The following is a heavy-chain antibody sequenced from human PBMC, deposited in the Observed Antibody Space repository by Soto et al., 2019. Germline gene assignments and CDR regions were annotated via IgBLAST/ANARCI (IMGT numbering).Heavy chain of an antibody. CDR1: GYIFSNYG. V-gene: IGHV1-18*04. CDR3: ARAVGHCSDSSCYSPSFSNYHYALDV. CDR2: ISTYNGNT. D-gene: IGHD2-2*01. J-gene: IGHJ6*02. Sequence: GASVKVSCKASGYIFSNYGITWVRQAPGQGLEWMGWISTYNGNTDYERHVQGRVTMTTDTATTTVYMELTSLRSDDSAVYYCARAVGHCSDSSCYSPSFSNYHYALDVWGQGTTVTVSS.